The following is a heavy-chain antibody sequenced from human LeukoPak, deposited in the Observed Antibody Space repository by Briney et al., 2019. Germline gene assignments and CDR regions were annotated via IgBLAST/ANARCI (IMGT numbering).Heavy chain of an antibody. CDR2: IYYSGST. CDR3: AGYSGSWTGNAFDI. J-gene: IGHJ3*02. D-gene: IGHD6-13*01. CDR1: GGSISSYY. Sequence: SETLSLTCTVSGGSISSYYWSWIRQPPGKGLEWIGYIYYSGSTNYNPSLKSRVTISVDTSKNQFSLKLSSVTAADTAVYYCAGYSGSWTGNAFDIWGQGTMVTVSS. V-gene: IGHV4-59*01.